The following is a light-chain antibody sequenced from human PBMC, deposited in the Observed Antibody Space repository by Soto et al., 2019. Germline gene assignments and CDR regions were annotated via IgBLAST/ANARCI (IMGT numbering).Light chain of an antibody. J-gene: IGKJ4*01. Sequence: DIQMTQSPSTLSASVGDRVTITCRASQSISSWLAWYQQKPGKAPNLLIYKAFSLESGIPSRLSGSGSGTEFTLTISSLQPDYFATYYCQQYNSYTITFGGGTKLDIK. CDR1: QSISSW. V-gene: IGKV1-5*03. CDR2: KAF. CDR3: QQYNSYTIT.